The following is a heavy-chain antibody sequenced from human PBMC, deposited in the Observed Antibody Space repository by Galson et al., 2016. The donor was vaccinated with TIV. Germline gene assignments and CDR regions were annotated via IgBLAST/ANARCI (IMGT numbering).Heavy chain of an antibody. V-gene: IGHV1-8*01. Sequence: SVKASCKASGYTFTSFDISWIRQAPGQGLEWMGWMSPSNGNTGHAQKFRGRITMTRHPSTTTVYMELSGLTSEDTAVYYCARGHYYDSSGYSFDFWGQGTLVTVSS. CDR1: GYTFTSFD. CDR3: ARGHYYDSSGYSFDF. CDR2: MSPSNGNT. D-gene: IGHD3-22*01. J-gene: IGHJ4*02.